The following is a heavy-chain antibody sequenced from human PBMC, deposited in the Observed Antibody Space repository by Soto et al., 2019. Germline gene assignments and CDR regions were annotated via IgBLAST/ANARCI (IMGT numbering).Heavy chain of an antibody. CDR3: ARSDFRSRFDY. CDR1: GGSISSYY. V-gene: IGHV4-59*12. D-gene: IGHD3-3*01. Sequence: SETLSLTCTVSGGSISSYYGSWIRQPPGKGLEWIGYIYYSGSTNYNPSLKSRVTISVDTSKNQFSLKLSPVTAADTAVYYCARSDFRSRFDYWGQGTLVTVSS. J-gene: IGHJ4*02. CDR2: IYYSGST.